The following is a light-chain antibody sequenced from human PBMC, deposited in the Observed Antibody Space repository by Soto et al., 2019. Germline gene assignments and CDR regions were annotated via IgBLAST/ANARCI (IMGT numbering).Light chain of an antibody. CDR1: QGISNY. V-gene: IGKV1-27*01. CDR2: AES. Sequence: DIQMTQSPSSLSASVGDRVTITCRASQGISNYLAWYQQKPGKVPKLLIYAESTLQSGVPSRFSGSGSGTDLTLTISRLQPEDVATYYCQXYNSAPRTFGQGTKVDIK. J-gene: IGKJ1*01. CDR3: QXYNSAPRT.